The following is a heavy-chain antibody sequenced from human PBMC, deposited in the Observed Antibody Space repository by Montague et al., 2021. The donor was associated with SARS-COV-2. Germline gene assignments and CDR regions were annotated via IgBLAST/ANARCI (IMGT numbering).Heavy chain of an antibody. D-gene: IGHD2-15*01. CDR2: IGARGDST. V-gene: IGHV3-23*01. CDR1: GFTFSQYP. Sequence: SLRLSCAASGFTFSQYPMHWVRQAPGMGLEWVSSIGARGDSTYYXDSVKGRFTVSRDNSKSTLYLQMNSLRREDTAVYYCASAYILNKWYEAYWGQGTLVTVSS. CDR3: ASAYILNKWYEAY. J-gene: IGHJ4*02.